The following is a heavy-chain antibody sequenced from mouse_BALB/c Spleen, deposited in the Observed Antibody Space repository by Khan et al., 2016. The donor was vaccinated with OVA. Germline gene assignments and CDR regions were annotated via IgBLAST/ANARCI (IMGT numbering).Heavy chain of an antibody. Sequence: QVQLQQSGAELAKPGASVKMSCKASGYTFINFCMLWIKQRPGQGLEWIGYINPSSGYVEYNQKFKDKATLTADISSSTAYMQLGSLTSEDSAVYYCARGGVRWSFDYWGQGTTLTVSS. D-gene: IGHD1-1*01. CDR1: GYTFINFC. CDR3: ARGGVRWSFDY. J-gene: IGHJ2*01. CDR2: INPSSGYV. V-gene: IGHV1-7*01.